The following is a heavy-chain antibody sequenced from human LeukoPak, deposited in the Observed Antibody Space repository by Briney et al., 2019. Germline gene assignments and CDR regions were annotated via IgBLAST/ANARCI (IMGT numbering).Heavy chain of an antibody. CDR3: ARDPAHYDLWNGQDF. V-gene: IGHV3-48*01. J-gene: IGHJ4*02. Sequence: PGGSLRLSCAASGFTFSSYSMNWVRQAPGKGLEWVSYISGYSITIYYADSVKGRFTISRDNAKKSLYLQMNNLRAEDTAVYYCARDPAHYDLWNGQDFWGQGRLVTVSS. CDR1: GFTFSSYS. D-gene: IGHD3-3*01. CDR2: ISGYSITI.